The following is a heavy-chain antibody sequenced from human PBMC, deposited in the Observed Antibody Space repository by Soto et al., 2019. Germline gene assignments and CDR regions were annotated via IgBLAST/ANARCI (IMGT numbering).Heavy chain of an antibody. CDR2: IKQDGSEK. Sequence: EVQLVESGGGLVQPGGSLRLSCAASGFTFSSYWMSWVRQAPGKGLEWVANIKQDGSEKYYVDSVKGRFTISRDNAKNSMYLQMNILRAEDTAVYYCASRNITMVRGVDYYYGMDVWGQGTTVTVSS. D-gene: IGHD3-10*01. V-gene: IGHV3-7*05. CDR1: GFTFSSYW. CDR3: ASRNITMVRGVDYYYGMDV. J-gene: IGHJ6*02.